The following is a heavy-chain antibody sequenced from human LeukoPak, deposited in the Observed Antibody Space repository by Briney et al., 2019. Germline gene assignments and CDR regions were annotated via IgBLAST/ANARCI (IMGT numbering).Heavy chain of an antibody. CDR1: GFIVSNNW. D-gene: IGHD3-10*01. CDR2: VNKDAGEK. Sequence: GGSLRLSCAASGFIVSNNWMTWVRQPPGKGLEWVASVNKDAGEKYYVDSVKGRFTISRDTAKNSLYLQMSSLRVEDTAVYYCARGPPYGSRSDYFDCWGQGALVTVSA. CDR3: ARGPPYGSRSDYFDC. J-gene: IGHJ4*02. V-gene: IGHV3-7*01.